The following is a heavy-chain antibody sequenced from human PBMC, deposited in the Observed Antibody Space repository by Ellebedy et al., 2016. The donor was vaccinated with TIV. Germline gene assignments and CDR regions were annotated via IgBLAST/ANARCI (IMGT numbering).Heavy chain of an antibody. CDR2: ISGSGGST. J-gene: IGHJ1*01. CDR1: GFTFSSYA. CDR3: AKDEDVVVPAAIVYFQH. Sequence: GESLKISXAASGFTFSSYAMSWVRQAPGKGLEWVSAISGSGGSTYYADSVKGRFTISRDNSKNTLYLQMNSLRAEDTAVYYCAKDEDVVVPAAIVYFQHWGQGTLVTVSS. D-gene: IGHD2-2*01. V-gene: IGHV3-23*01.